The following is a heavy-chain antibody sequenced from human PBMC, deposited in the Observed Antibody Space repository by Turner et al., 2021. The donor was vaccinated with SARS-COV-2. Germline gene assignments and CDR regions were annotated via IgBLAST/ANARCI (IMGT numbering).Heavy chain of an antibody. V-gene: IGHV1-24*01. CDR2: VDPEDGET. J-gene: IGHJ4*02. CDR3: AKGWELEYLSSGRRKLDYFDF. CDR1: GYTLTELS. D-gene: IGHD3-22*01. Sequence: QVQLVQSGAEVKKPGASVKVSCKVSGYTLTELSMHWVRQAPGKGLEWMGGVDPEDGETIYAQKFQGRVTMTEDTSTDTAYMELSSLRSEDTAVYYCAKGWELEYLSSGRRKLDYFDFWGQGTLVTVSS.